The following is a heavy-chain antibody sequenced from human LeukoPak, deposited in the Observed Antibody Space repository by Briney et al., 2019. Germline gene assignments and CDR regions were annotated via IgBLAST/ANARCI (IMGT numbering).Heavy chain of an antibody. D-gene: IGHD3-3*01. J-gene: IGHJ6*02. Sequence: SETLSLTCTGSGFSISSYYWSWIRQPAGKGLEWIGRIYTSGSTNYNPSLKSRVTMSVDTSKNHFSLKLSSVTAADTAVYYCARDASYSDFWSGLYGMDVWGQGTTVTVSS. CDR2: IYTSGST. V-gene: IGHV4-4*07. CDR3: ARDASYSDFWSGLYGMDV. CDR1: GFSISSYY.